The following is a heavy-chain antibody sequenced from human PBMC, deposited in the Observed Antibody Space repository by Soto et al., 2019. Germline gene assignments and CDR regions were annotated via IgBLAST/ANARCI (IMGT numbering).Heavy chain of an antibody. CDR1: GYSFTSYA. Sequence: ASVKVSCKASGYSFTSYAMYWVRQAPGQRLEWMGWINAGNGNTKYSQKFQGRVTITRDTSASTAYMELSSLRSEGTAVYYCARSGWDYYYGMDVWGQGTTVTV. D-gene: IGHD6-19*01. J-gene: IGHJ6*02. V-gene: IGHV1-3*01. CDR3: ARSGWDYYYGMDV. CDR2: INAGNGNT.